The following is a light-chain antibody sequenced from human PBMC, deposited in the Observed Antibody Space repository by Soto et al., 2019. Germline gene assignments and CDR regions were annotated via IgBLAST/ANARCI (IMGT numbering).Light chain of an antibody. CDR2: GAS. CDR1: QSVSSH. CDR3: QQYTKWPRT. Sequence: EILMTQSPATLSVSPWERATLSCRASQSVSSHLAWFQQQPGQAPRLLIYGASTRASAIPARFSGSGSGTEFTLTISSLQSEDFAVYYCQQYTKWPRTFGQGTKVDIK. V-gene: IGKV3-15*01. J-gene: IGKJ1*01.